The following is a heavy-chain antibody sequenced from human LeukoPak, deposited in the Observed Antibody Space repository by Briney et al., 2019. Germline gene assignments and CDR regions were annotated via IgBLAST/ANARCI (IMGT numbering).Heavy chain of an antibody. CDR3: AKGGESSLPLDY. CDR2: INHSGST. D-gene: IGHD3-16*02. J-gene: IGHJ4*02. V-gene: IGHV4-34*01. Sequence: SETLSLTCAVYGGSFSGYYWSWIRQPPGKGLEWIGEINHSGSTNYNPSLKSRVTISVDTSKNQFSLHLTSVTAADTAVYYCAKGGESSLPLDYWGQGTLVTVSS. CDR1: GGSFSGYY.